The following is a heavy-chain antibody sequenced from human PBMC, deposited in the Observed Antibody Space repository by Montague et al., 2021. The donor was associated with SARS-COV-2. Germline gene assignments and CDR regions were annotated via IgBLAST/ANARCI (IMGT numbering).Heavy chain of an antibody. Sequence: SETLSLTCAVYGGSFSGYYWSWIRQPLGKGLEWIGEISHSGSTNYNPSLKSRVTISIDTSKNQFSLKLSSVTAADTAVYYCARFAYRLVFIESYYGMDVWGQGTTVTVSS. D-gene: IGHD2-2*01. V-gene: IGHV4-34*01. CDR3: ARFAYRLVFIESYYGMDV. CDR1: GGSFSGYY. J-gene: IGHJ6*02. CDR2: ISHSGST.